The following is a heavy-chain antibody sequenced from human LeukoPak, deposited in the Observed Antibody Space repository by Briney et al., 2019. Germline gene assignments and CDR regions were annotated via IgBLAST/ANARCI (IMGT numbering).Heavy chain of an antibody. Sequence: GGSLRLSCAASGFTFSSYGMHWVRQAPGKGLEWVSGISGSGASTYYADSVKGRFTISRDNSKNTLYLQMNSLRAEDTAIYYCARRDGFHPFDYWGQGTLVTVSS. CDR1: GFTFSSYG. CDR2: ISGSGAST. J-gene: IGHJ4*02. V-gene: IGHV3-23*01. D-gene: IGHD5-24*01. CDR3: ARRDGFHPFDY.